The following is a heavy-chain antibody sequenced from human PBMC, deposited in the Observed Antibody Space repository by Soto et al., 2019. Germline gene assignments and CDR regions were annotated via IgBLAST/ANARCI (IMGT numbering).Heavy chain of an antibody. CDR1: GFTFSSYD. CDR3: ARGWLATGGSLSYMDV. CDR2: IGSAGDT. D-gene: IGHD6-13*01. J-gene: IGHJ6*03. V-gene: IGHV3-13*01. Sequence: EVQLVESGGGLIQPGGSLRLSCAASGFTFSSYDMHWVRQAAGKGLEWVSGIGSAGDTYYQGSVKARFTISRENAKNSLYLQMNSLRAGDTALYYCARGWLATGGSLSYMDVWGKGTTVTVSS.